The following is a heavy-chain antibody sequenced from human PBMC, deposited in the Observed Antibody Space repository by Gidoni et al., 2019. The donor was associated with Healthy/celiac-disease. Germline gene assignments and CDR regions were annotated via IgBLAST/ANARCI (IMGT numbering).Heavy chain of an antibody. CDR3: ARDLCSGGSCYFGYYFDY. CDR2: IIPILGIA. V-gene: IGHV1-69*04. D-gene: IGHD2-15*01. Sequence: PGQGLEWMGRIIPILGIANYAQKFQGRVTITADKSTSTAYMELSSLRSEDTAVYYCARDLCSGGSCYFGYYFDYWGQGTLVTVSS. J-gene: IGHJ4*02.